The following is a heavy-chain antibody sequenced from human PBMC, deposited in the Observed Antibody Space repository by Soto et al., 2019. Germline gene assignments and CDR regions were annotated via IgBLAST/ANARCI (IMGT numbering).Heavy chain of an antibody. CDR3: ARPMTTVTNYYYYYGMDV. V-gene: IGHV1-69*13. CDR1: GGTFSSYA. CDR2: IIPIFGTP. Sequence: SVKVSGKASGGTFSSYAISWVRQAPGQGLEWMGGIIPIFGTPNYAQKFQGRVTIIADESTSTAYMELSSLRSEDTAVYYCARPMTTVTNYYYYYGMDVWGQGTTVTVSS. D-gene: IGHD4-17*01. J-gene: IGHJ6*02.